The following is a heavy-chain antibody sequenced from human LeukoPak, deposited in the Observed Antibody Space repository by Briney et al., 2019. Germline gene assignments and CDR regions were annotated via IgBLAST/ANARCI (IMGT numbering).Heavy chain of an antibody. CDR1: GYTFTGYY. D-gene: IGHD3-16*01. V-gene: IGHV1-2*04. J-gene: IGHJ3*02. Sequence: ASVKVSCKASGYTFTGYYMHWVRQAPGQGLEWMGWINLNSGGTNYAQKFQGWVTMTRDTSISTAYMELSRLRSDDTAVYYCASSIGVWGRQTDAFDIWGQGTMVTVSS. CDR3: ASSIGVWGRQTDAFDI. CDR2: INLNSGGT.